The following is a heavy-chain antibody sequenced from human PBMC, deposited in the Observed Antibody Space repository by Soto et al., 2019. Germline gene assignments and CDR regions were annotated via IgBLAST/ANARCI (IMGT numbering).Heavy chain of an antibody. D-gene: IGHD5-12*01. V-gene: IGHV1-69*13. Sequence: GASVKVSCKASGGTFSNSAIIWVRQAPGQGLEWMGGILPIFGTPNYAQKFQGRLTISADEFSGTAYMELNILISEDPAVYYCASPAHAVGTAMFKGFGHWRQGSRVTVSS. J-gene: IGHJ4*02. CDR2: ILPIFGTP. CDR3: ASPAHAVGTAMFKGFGH. CDR1: GGTFSNSA.